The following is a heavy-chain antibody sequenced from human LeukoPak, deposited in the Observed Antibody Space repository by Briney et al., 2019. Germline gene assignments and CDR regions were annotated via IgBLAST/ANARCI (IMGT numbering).Heavy chain of an antibody. J-gene: IGHJ4*02. D-gene: IGHD6-19*01. CDR3: AKDSLYSSGWYETN. CDR2: ISGSGGST. Sequence: GGSLRLSCAASGFTFSSYAMSWVRQAPGKGLEWVSAISGSGGSTYYADSVKGRFTISRDNSKNTLYLQMNSLRAEDTAVYYCAKDSLYSSGWYETNWGQGTLVTVSS. CDR1: GFTFSSYA. V-gene: IGHV3-23*01.